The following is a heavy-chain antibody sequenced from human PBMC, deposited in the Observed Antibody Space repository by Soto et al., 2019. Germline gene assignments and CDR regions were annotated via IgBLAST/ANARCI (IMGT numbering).Heavy chain of an antibody. D-gene: IGHD3-10*01. CDR1: GGSISSGGYY. Sequence: QVQLQESGPGLVKPSQTLSVTCTVSGGSISSGGYYWNWIRQHPGKGLEWIGYIYHSGRTYYNPSLTRRVTISVATSKSQCALKVSSVTAADAAVDYCAKDVNYSGSVNWVDPWCQGTLVTVSS. CDR2: IYHSGRT. CDR3: AKDVNYSGSVNWVDP. J-gene: IGHJ5*02. V-gene: IGHV4-31*03.